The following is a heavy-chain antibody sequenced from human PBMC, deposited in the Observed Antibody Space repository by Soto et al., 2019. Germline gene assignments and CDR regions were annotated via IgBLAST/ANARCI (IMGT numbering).Heavy chain of an antibody. V-gene: IGHV3-23*01. Sequence: PGGSLRLSCAASGFTFSSYAMNWVRQGPGRGLEWVSAISGSGGSTYYADSVKGRFTISRDNAKNTLYLQMNSLRAEDTAVYYCASGVTTVTYYFDFSGQGILVTVSS. J-gene: IGHJ4*02. D-gene: IGHD4-17*01. CDR1: GFTFSSYA. CDR3: ASGVTTVTYYFDF. CDR2: ISGSGGST.